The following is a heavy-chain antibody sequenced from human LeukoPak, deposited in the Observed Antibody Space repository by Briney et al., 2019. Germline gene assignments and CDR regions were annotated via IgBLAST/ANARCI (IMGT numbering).Heavy chain of an antibody. Sequence: GGSLRLSCAASGFTFSNAWMSWVRQAPGKGLEWVGRIKSKTDGGTTDYAAPVKGRFTISRDDSKNTLYLQMNSLKTEDTAVYYCTTAPVLLWFGEVDYWGQGTLVTVSS. D-gene: IGHD3-10*01. CDR1: GFTFSNAW. CDR3: TTAPVLLWFGEVDY. J-gene: IGHJ4*02. V-gene: IGHV3-15*01. CDR2: IKSKTDGGTT.